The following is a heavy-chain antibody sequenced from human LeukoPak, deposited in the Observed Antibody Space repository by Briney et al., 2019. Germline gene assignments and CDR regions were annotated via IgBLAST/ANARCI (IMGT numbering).Heavy chain of an antibody. J-gene: IGHJ4*02. CDR3: AKESGTVTPGGYFYY. CDR1: GFTFSSYA. CDR2: ISGSGDST. V-gene: IGHV3-23*01. D-gene: IGHD4-11*01. Sequence: PGGSLRLSCAASGFTFSSYAMTWVRQAPGKGLEWVSVISGSGDSTYYADSVKGRFTISRDNSKNTLYLQMNSLRAEDTAVYYCAKESGTVTPGGYFYYWGQGTLVTVSS.